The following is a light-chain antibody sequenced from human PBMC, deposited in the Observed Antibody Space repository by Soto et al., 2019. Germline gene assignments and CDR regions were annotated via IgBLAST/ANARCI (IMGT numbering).Light chain of an antibody. CDR3: QQSYSSPIT. CDR1: QSISSY. V-gene: IGKV1-39*01. Sequence: DIQMTQTPSSLSASVGDRVTITFRASQSISSYLNWYQQKPGKAPKLLIYAASSLQSGVPPRLSGSGSGTDFTLTISSLQPEDCANYYCQQSYSSPITFGQGTRLEIK. CDR2: AAS. J-gene: IGKJ5*01.